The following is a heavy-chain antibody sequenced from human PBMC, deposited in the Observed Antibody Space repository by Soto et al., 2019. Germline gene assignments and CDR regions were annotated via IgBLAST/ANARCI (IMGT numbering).Heavy chain of an antibody. V-gene: IGHV1-58*01. CDR3: AADPTTVTSGGMDV. J-gene: IGHJ6*02. CDR1: GFTFTSSS. CDR2: IVVGSGNT. D-gene: IGHD4-4*01. Sequence: QMQLVQSGPEVKKPGTSVKVSCKASGFTFTSSSVQWVRQARGQRLECIGWIVVGSGNTNYAQKFQERVTITRDMSTSTAYMELSSLRSEDTAVYYCAADPTTVTSGGMDVWGQGTTVTVSS.